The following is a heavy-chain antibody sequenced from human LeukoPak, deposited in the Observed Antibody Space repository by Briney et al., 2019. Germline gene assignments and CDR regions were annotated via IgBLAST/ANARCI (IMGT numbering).Heavy chain of an antibody. V-gene: IGHV4-39*01. Sequence: SGTLSLTCTVSGGSISSSSYYWGWIRQPPGKGLEWIGSIYYSGSTYYNPSLKSRVTISVDTSKNQFSLKLSSVTAADTAVYYCARYGDYLYYYGMDVWGQGTTVTVSS. CDR2: IYYSGST. CDR1: GGSISSSSYY. J-gene: IGHJ6*02. CDR3: ARYGDYLYYYGMDV. D-gene: IGHD4-17*01.